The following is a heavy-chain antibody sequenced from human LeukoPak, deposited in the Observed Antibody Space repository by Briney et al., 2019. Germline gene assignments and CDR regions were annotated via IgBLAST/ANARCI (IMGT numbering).Heavy chain of an antibody. CDR2: ISWNSGSI. CDR3: AKDRGVTASGYYYGMDV. Sequence: PGGSLRLSCAASGFTFDDYAMHWVRQAPGKGLEWVSGISWNSGSIGYADSVKGRFTISRDNAKNYLYLQMNSLRAEDTALYYCAKDRGVTASGYYYGMDVWGQGTTVTVSS. J-gene: IGHJ6*02. CDR1: GFTFDDYA. D-gene: IGHD2-21*02. V-gene: IGHV3-9*01.